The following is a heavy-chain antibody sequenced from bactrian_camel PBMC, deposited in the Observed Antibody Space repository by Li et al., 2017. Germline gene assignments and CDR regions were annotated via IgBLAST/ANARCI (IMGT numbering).Heavy chain of an antibody. CDR2: ISRTGDI. CDR1: GYRVGTAG. J-gene: IGHJ4*01. CDR3: AAGLPVGGWGALRQTNYNL. D-gene: IGHD2*01. V-gene: IGHV3S55*01. Sequence: AGGSLQLSCVVSGYRVGTAGMGWFRQTPGKERELVSTISRTGDIVYSNSVKGRFTISQDNSKNTLYLQMDSLKPEDTGMYYCAAGLPVGGWGALRQTNYNLWGQGTQVTVS.